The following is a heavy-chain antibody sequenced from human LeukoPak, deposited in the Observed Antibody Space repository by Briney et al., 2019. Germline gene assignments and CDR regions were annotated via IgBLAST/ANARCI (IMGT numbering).Heavy chain of an antibody. Sequence: SETLSLTCSVSGGSISHNSYYWGWIRQPPGEGLECIGTIYYSGSTYYSPSLKSRVTISVDTSKNQFSLKLNSVTAADTAVYYCARISAGYYYVGYWGQGTLVTVSS. CDR1: GGSISHNSYY. CDR3: ARISAGYYYVGY. CDR2: IYYSGST. V-gene: IGHV4-39*07. J-gene: IGHJ4*02. D-gene: IGHD3-9*01.